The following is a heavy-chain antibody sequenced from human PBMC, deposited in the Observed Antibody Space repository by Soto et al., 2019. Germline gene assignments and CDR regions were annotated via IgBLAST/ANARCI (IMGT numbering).Heavy chain of an antibody. D-gene: IGHD1-26*01. Sequence: GGSLRLSCAASGFTFSSYSMNWVRQAPGKGLERVSYISSSSSTIYYADSVKGRFTISRDNAKNSLYLQMNSLRDEDTAVYYCARGRWELPTHTIGFDYWGQGTLVTVSS. CDR1: GFTFSSYS. V-gene: IGHV3-48*02. J-gene: IGHJ4*02. CDR2: ISSSSSTI. CDR3: ARGRWELPTHTIGFDY.